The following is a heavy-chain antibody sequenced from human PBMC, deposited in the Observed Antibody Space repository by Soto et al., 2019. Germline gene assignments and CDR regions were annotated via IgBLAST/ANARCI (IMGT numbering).Heavy chain of an antibody. V-gene: IGHV1-46*01. CDR1: GYTFTHYY. J-gene: IGHJ4*02. CDR2: INPASGST. Sequence: QVQLVQSGAEVKKPGASVKVSCRTSGYTFTHYYIHWVRQAPGQGLEWLGIINPASGSTNYAQDLQRRVTLTMDTSTTTVYMEMSGMRDEDTAIFYCARDLEAGDHWGQGTLVTVSS. CDR3: ARDLEAGDH. D-gene: IGHD6-13*01.